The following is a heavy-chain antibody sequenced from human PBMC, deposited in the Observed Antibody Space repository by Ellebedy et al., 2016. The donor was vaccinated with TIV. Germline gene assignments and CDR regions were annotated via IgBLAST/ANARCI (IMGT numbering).Heavy chain of an antibody. V-gene: IGHV4-34*01. CDR2: VTHSGSA. D-gene: IGHD3-3*01. J-gene: IGHJ6*02. CDR1: GGSFSGYY. CDR3: AREPVIRFLQWGQTQGGYYYYGMDV. Sequence: MPSETLSLTCAVYGGSFSGYYWTWIRQPPGKGLEWIGEVTHSGSATYNPSLKSRVTMSVDTSKNQFSLKLTSVTVADTAVYYCAREPVIRFLQWGQTQGGYYYYGMDVWGQGTTVTVSS.